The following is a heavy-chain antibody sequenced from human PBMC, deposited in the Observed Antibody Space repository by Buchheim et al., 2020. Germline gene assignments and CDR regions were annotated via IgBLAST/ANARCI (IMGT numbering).Heavy chain of an antibody. CDR3: ARIVGSGSYHLRELYSDY. CDR2: ISGSGGST. V-gene: IGHV3-23*01. J-gene: IGHJ4*02. D-gene: IGHD3-10*01. Sequence: EVQLLESGGGLVQPGGSLRLSCAASGFTFTSYAMSWVRPAPGKGLECVSAISGSGGSTYYADSVKGRFTISTDNSTNTLYLQMNGLRAEDTAVYYCARIVGSGSYHLRELYSDYWGQGTL. CDR1: GFTFTSYA.